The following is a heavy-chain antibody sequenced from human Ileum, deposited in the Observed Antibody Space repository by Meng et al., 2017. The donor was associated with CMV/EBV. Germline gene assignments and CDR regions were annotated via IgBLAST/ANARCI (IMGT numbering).Heavy chain of an antibody. J-gene: IGHJ5*02. V-gene: IGHV1-8*01. D-gene: IGHD6-13*01. Sequence: ASVKVSFKASGYTFINHDINWVRQAAGQGLEWMGWMNSNTGNTGYAQKFQGRVAMSRDTSVSTAYMELSSLRFEDTAIYYCRRGAGAGGRDWFDPWGQGTLVTVSS. CDR3: RRGAGAGGRDWFDP. CDR2: MNSNTGNT. CDR1: GYTFINHD.